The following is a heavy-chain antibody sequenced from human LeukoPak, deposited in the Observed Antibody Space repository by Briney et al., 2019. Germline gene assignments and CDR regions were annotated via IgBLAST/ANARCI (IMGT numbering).Heavy chain of an antibody. CDR3: AKDIVGSTDFPDAFDV. J-gene: IGHJ3*01. CDR1: GFTFSRYG. Sequence: PGGSLRLSCAASGFTFSRYGMHWVRQAPGKGLEWAAFIRYDGSNKYYADSVKGRFTISRDNSKNTLYLQMNSLRAEDTAVYYCAKDIVGSTDFPDAFDVWGQGTMVTVSS. D-gene: IGHD1-26*01. CDR2: IRYDGSNK. V-gene: IGHV3-30*02.